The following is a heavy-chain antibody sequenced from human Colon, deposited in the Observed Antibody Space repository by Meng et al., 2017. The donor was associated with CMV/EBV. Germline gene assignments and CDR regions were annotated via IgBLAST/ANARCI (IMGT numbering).Heavy chain of an antibody. CDR1: GFTFTDHC. D-gene: IGHD1-1*01. CDR3: ARRLRNDPAADY. Sequence: GESLKISCAASGFTFTDHCMDWVRQAPGKGLEWVGRYGNEAKSCTTSYAASVIGRFTISRDDSKSSLYLQMNSLKTEDTAVYYCARRLRNDPAADYGGQGTLVTAPQ. CDR2: YGNEAKSCTT. J-gene: IGHJ4*02. V-gene: IGHV3-72*01.